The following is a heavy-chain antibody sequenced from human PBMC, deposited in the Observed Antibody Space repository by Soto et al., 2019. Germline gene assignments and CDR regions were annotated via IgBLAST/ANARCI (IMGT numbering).Heavy chain of an antibody. Sequence: NPGGSLRLSCVVSGFNFNIYGMNWVRQAPGKGLEWISFISSTSSSINYADSMKGRFTVSRDNAKNSLYLQLNNLRAEDTAVYYCARAPLDYWGRGTLVTVSS. CDR1: GFNFNIYG. J-gene: IGHJ4*02. V-gene: IGHV3-21*01. CDR2: ISSTSSSI. CDR3: ARAPLDY.